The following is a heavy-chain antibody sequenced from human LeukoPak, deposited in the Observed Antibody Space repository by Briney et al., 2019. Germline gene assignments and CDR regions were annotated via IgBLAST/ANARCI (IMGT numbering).Heavy chain of an antibody. D-gene: IGHD3-3*01. CDR2: IYHSGST. V-gene: IGHV4-30-2*01. J-gene: IGHJ6*02. CDR3: ARGEYYDFWSGQYYYGMDV. CDR1: GGSISSGGYS. Sequence: SQTLSLTCAVSGGSISSGGYSWSWIRQPPGKGLEWIGYIYHSGSTYYNPSLKSRVTISVDTSKNQFSLKLSSVTAADTAVYYCARGEYYDFWSGQYYYGMDVWGQGTTVTVSS.